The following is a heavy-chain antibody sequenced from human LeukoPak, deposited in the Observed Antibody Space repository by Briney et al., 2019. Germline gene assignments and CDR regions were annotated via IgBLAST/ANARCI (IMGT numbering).Heavy chain of an antibody. D-gene: IGHD3-3*01. CDR2: IIPIFGTA. CDR3: ARDPRAYYDFWSGYREFDY. CDR1: GGTFSSYA. J-gene: IGHJ4*02. V-gene: IGHV1-69*13. Sequence: ASVKVSCKASGGTFSSYAISWVRQAPGQGLEWMGGIIPIFGTANYAQKFQGRVTITADESTSTAYMELSSLRSEDTAVYYCARDPRAYYDFWSGYREFDYWGQGTLVTVSS.